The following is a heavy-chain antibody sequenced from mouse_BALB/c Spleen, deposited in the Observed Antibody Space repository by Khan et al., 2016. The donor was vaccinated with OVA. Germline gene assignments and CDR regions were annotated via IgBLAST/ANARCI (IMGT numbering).Heavy chain of an antibody. J-gene: IGHJ3*01. Sequence: VQLKESGPDLVKPGASVKISCMASGYSFTLYYLSWVKQTHGESLEWIGRVNPNNGDTTYNQKFKGKAILTVDKSSNTAYMDLRSLTSEDSAVYYCARGYDFFAYWGQGTLVTVSA. CDR3: ARGYDFFAY. V-gene: IGHV1-26*01. D-gene: IGHD2-14*01. CDR1: GYSFTLYY. CDR2: VNPNNGDT.